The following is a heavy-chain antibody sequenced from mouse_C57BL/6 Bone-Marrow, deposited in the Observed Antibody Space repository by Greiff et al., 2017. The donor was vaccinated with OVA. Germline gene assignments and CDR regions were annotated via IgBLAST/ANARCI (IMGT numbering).Heavy chain of an antibody. J-gene: IGHJ3*01. CDR2: IYPGDGDT. V-gene: IGHV1-82*01. D-gene: IGHD1-1*01. Sequence: VQLQQSGPELVKPGASVKISCKASGYAFSSSWMNWVKQRPGKGLEWIGRIYPGDGDTNYNGKFKGQATLTADKSSSTAYMPLSSLTSEDSAVYFCARPRRYYYGSSPFAYWGQGTLVTVSA. CDR1: GYAFSSSW. CDR3: ARPRRYYYGSSPFAY.